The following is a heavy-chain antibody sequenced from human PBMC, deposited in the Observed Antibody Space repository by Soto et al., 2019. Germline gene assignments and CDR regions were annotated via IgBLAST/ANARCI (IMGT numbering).Heavy chain of an antibody. Sequence: VASVKVSCKAPRDTFTSYYINWVRQAPGQGLEWMGVINPHGGSTAYAQKFKGRVTLTRDTSASTVYIEVGSLTHEDTSMYYCARSSGGNFGIIIEGTNWFAPWGQGTLVTVSS. D-gene: IGHD1-26*01. J-gene: IGHJ5*01. V-gene: IGHV1-46*01. CDR1: RDTFTSYY. CDR2: INPHGGST. CDR3: ARSSGGNFGIIIEGTNWFAP.